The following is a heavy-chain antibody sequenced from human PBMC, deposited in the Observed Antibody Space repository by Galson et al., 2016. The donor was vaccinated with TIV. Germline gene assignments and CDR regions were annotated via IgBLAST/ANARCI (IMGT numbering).Heavy chain of an antibody. Sequence: SLRLSCAASGFTFSSHAMTWVRQAPGKGLEWVSAISGSGATTHYADSVKGRFPISRDNSKNTLYVQMDSLRAEDTALYYCAKVPSSGFSYYYGWDVWGQGTTVTVS. V-gene: IGHV3-23*01. CDR3: AKVPSSGFSYYYGWDV. CDR2: ISGSGATT. D-gene: IGHD3-10*01. J-gene: IGHJ6*02. CDR1: GFTFSSHA.